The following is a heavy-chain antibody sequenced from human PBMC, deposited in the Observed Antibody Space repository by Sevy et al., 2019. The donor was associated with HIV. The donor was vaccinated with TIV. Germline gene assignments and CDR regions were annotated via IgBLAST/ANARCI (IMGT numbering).Heavy chain of an antibody. CDR1: GFTFSDYY. J-gene: IGHJ5*02. CDR2: ISSSGAIV. D-gene: IGHD2-8*02. V-gene: IGHV3-11*01. CDR3: ARAGDDYCTESDCNKNWFDP. Sequence: GGSLRLSCAASGFTFSDYYMGWFRQAPGKGLEWVSYISSSGAIVFYADSVEGRFTISRDNAKNSLFLQMNSLRAEDTAIYYCARAGDDYCTESDCNKNWFDPWGQGTLVTVSS.